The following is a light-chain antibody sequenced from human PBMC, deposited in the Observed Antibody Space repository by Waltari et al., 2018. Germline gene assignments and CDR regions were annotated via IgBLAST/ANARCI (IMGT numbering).Light chain of an antibody. Sequence: IVLTQSPGTLSLSPGERATLSCRASQSVSSPFLAWYQQRPGQAPRLLIYGTSNRATGIPDRFSGSGSGTDFTLTISRLEPEEFAVYYCQQYDSSPSIYTFGPGTKVDVK. J-gene: IGKJ3*01. CDR2: GTS. CDR1: QSVSSPF. CDR3: QQYDSSPSIYT. V-gene: IGKV3-20*01.